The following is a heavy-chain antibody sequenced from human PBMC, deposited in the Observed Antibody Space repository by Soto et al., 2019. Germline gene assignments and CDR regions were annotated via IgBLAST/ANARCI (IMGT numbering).Heavy chain of an antibody. Sequence: GGSLRLSCAASGFTFDDYGMSWVRQAPGKGLEWVSGINWNGGSTGYADSVKGRFTISRDNAKNSLYLQMNSLRAEDTALYYCARSRYSSGWATGEFDYWGQGTLVTVSS. CDR1: GFTFDDYG. CDR2: INWNGGST. J-gene: IGHJ4*02. CDR3: ARSRYSSGWATGEFDY. D-gene: IGHD6-19*01. V-gene: IGHV3-20*04.